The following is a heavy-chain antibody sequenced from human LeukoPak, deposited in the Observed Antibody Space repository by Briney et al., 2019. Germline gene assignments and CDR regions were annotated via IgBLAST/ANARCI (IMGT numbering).Heavy chain of an antibody. D-gene: IGHD4-11*01. Sequence: PGGSLRLSCAASGFTFSSYGMHWVRQAPGKGLEWVAFIRYDGSNKYYADSVKGRFTISRDNSKNTLYLQMNSLRAEDTAVYYCAKDLATTAPGGSFDYWGQGTLVTVSS. CDR2: IRYDGSNK. V-gene: IGHV3-30*02. CDR3: AKDLATTAPGGSFDY. CDR1: GFTFSSYG. J-gene: IGHJ4*02.